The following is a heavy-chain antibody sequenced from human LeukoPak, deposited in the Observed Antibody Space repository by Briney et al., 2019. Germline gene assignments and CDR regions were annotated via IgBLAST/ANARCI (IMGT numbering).Heavy chain of an antibody. Sequence: GGSLRLSCAASGFTFSSYSMNWVRQAPGKGLEWVSFISSSSTYIYYADSVKGRFTISRDDTKNSLYLQMSSLRADDTAVYYCARDRVVSGRFGEVASWGQGTLVTVSS. CDR1: GFTFSSYS. CDR2: ISSSSTYI. V-gene: IGHV3-21*01. CDR3: ARDRVVSGRFGEVAS. J-gene: IGHJ5*01. D-gene: IGHD3-10*01.